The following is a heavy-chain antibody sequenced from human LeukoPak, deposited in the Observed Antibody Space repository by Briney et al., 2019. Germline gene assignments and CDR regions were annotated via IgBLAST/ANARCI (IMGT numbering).Heavy chain of an antibody. J-gene: IGHJ4*02. D-gene: IGHD1-14*01. CDR1: GFTFSSYN. Sequence: GGSLRLSCAASGFTFSSYNMNWVRQAPGKGLEWVSYISSSSSAKYYADSVKGRFTISRDNAKNSLYLQMNSLRAEDTAVYYCARDNQGFDYWGQGTLVTVSS. CDR2: ISSSSSAK. CDR3: ARDNQGFDY. V-gene: IGHV3-48*01.